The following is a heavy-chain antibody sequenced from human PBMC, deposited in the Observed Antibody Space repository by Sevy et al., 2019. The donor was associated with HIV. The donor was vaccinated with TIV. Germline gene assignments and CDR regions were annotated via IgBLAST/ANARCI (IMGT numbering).Heavy chain of an antibody. CDR1: GGSISSYY. Sequence: ETLSLTCTVSGGSISSYYWSWIRQPAGKGLEWIGRIYTSGSTNYNPSLKSRVTMSVDTSKNQFSLKLSSVTAADTAVYYCARDSRFFLDYYYYYGMDVWGQGTTVTVSS. V-gene: IGHV4-4*07. CDR2: IYTSGST. J-gene: IGHJ6*02. D-gene: IGHD3-3*01. CDR3: ARDSRFFLDYYYYYGMDV.